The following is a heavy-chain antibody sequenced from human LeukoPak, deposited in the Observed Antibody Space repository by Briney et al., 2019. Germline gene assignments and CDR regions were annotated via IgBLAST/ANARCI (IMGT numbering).Heavy chain of an antibody. V-gene: IGHV3-66*01. J-gene: IGHJ3*02. D-gene: IGHD3-16*01. CDR3: ATSIMITFIAFDI. Sequence: GGSLRLSCAASGFPFRDYVMSWVRQAPGKGLEWVSVIYSGGSTYYADSVKGRFTISRDNSKNTLYLQMNSLRAEDTAVYYCATSIMITFIAFDIWGQGTMVTVSS. CDR1: GFPFRDYV. CDR2: IYSGGST.